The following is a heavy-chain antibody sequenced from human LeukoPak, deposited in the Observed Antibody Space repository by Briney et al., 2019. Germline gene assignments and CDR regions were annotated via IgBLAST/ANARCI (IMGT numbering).Heavy chain of an antibody. CDR2: ISDRGGST. Sequence: GGSLSLSCAASGFTFSNYAMSWVRQAPGKGLEWVSVISDRGGSTYHADSVKGRFTISRDNSKNTLYLQMNSLRAEDTAVYYCAKDTYYYGSGSYSDYWGQGTLVAVSS. V-gene: IGHV3-23*01. CDR1: GFTFSNYA. J-gene: IGHJ4*02. CDR3: AKDTYYYGSGSYSDY. D-gene: IGHD3-10*01.